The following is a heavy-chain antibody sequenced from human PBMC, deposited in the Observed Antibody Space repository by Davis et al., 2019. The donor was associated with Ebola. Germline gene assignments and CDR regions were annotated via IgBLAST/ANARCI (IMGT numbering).Heavy chain of an antibody. V-gene: IGHV4-59*01. Sequence: PSETLSLTCTVSGGSISSYYWSWIRQPPGKGLEWIGYIYYSGSTNYNPSLKSRVTISVDTSKNQFSLKLSSVTAADTAVYYCARGDIVVVPAAQDYYYYMDVWGKGTTVTVSS. CDR3: ARGDIVVVPAAQDYYYYMDV. CDR1: GGSISSYY. CDR2: IYYSGST. D-gene: IGHD2-2*01. J-gene: IGHJ6*03.